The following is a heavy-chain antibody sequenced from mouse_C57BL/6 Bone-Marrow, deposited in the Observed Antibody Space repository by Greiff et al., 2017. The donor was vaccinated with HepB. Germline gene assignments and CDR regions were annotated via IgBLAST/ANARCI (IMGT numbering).Heavy chain of an antibody. CDR2: IDPSDSYT. J-gene: IGHJ3*01. V-gene: IGHV1-69*01. D-gene: IGHD2-3*01. CDR1: GYTFTSYW. Sequence: VQLQQPGAELVMPGASVKLSCKASGYTFTSYWMHWVKQRPGQGLEWIGEIDPSDSYTNYNQKFKGKSTLTGDKSSSTAYMQLSSLTSEDSAVYYCARGEGWLLRFAYWGQGTLVTVSA. CDR3: ARGEGWLLRFAY.